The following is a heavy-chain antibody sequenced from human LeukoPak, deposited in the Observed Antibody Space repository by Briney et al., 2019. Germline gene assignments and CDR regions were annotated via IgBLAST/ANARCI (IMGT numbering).Heavy chain of an antibody. Sequence: SVKVSCKASGGTFSSYAISWVRQAPGQGLEWMGGIIPIFGTANYAQKFQGRATITADESTSTAYMELSSLRSEDTAVYYCARCSGRLSGPPDYWGQGTLVTVSS. V-gene: IGHV1-69*13. J-gene: IGHJ4*02. CDR2: IIPIFGTA. D-gene: IGHD5-12*01. CDR3: ARCSGRLSGPPDY. CDR1: GGTFSSYA.